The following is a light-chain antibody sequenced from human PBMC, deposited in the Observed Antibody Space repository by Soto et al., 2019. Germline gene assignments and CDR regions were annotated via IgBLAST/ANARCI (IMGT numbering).Light chain of an antibody. CDR1: QFITSAY. CDR2: GTS. J-gene: IGKJ3*01. CDR3: QRYGGSPIFS. Sequence: EPLLTQSPGTLSLSPGDTATLSCRASQFITSAYLAWYQQKPGQAPRLLIYGTSTRAAGIPDRFTGSGSGTEFTLTISRLEPVDFGVYYCQRYGGSPIFSFGPGTKVEIK. V-gene: IGKV3-20*01.